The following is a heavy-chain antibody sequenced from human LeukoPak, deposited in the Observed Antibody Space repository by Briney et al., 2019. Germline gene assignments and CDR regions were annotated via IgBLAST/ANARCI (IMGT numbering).Heavy chain of an antibody. D-gene: IGHD3-22*01. CDR2: ISTSGESA. CDR1: GFTFSSYA. V-gene: IGHV3-23*01. CDR3: AKDRGSGYHYFDH. J-gene: IGHJ4*02. Sequence: PGGSLRLSCPVPGFTFSSYAMSWVRQAPGRGLEWVSVISTSGESAYYADSVKGRFTISRDNSKNTLYLQMNSLRAEDTAVYYCAKDRGSGYHYFDHWGQGTLVTVSS.